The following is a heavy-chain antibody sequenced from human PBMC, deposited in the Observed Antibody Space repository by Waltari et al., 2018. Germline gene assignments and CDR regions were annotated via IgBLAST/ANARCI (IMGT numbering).Heavy chain of an antibody. V-gene: IGHV4-4*07. CDR3: AESDSGSWQYFFNS. CDR2: VYSTGAT. CDR1: AASIRGHY. J-gene: IGHJ4*02. D-gene: IGHD6-19*01. Sequence: QMKLLESGPGLVKPSETLSLTCTVSAASIRGHYWRWIRQPAGKGLEWIGRVYSTGATNYTPSRGRRGTISGDTARKQVSLKLTAVTAADTAMYFCAESDSGSWQYFFNSWGQGALVTVSS.